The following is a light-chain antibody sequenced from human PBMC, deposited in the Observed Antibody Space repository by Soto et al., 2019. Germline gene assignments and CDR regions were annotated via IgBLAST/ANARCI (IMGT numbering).Light chain of an antibody. J-gene: IGLJ1*01. CDR3: SSFTTSSTLYV. CDR2: EVA. Sequence: QSVLTQPPSVSGSPGHSITISFTGTSNDVGGHNYVSWYQQHPGKAPKVMIYEVANRPAGISNRFSGSKSGTTASLTISGLQAEDEADYYCSSFTTSSTLYVFGTGTKVTVL. CDR1: SNDVGGHNY. V-gene: IGLV2-14*01.